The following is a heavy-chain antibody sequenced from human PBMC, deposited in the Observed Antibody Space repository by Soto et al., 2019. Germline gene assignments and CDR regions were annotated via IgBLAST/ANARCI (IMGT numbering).Heavy chain of an antibody. Sequence: EVQLVATGGGLIQPGGSLRLSCAASGFTVSSNYMSWVRQAPGKGLEWVSVIYSGGSTYYADSVKGRFTISRDNSKNTLYLQMNSLRAEDTAVYYCARGSVWSGYYLSHWYFDLWGRGTLVTVSS. CDR2: IYSGGST. CDR1: GFTVSSNY. CDR3: ARGSVWSGYYLSHWYFDL. J-gene: IGHJ2*01. V-gene: IGHV3-53*02. D-gene: IGHD3-3*01.